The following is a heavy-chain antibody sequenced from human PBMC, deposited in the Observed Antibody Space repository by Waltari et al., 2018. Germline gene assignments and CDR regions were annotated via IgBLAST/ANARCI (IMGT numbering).Heavy chain of an antibody. CDR2: IRSKAYGGTT. CDR3: TSAFQTVVVIANFDY. CDR1: GFTFGDYA. V-gene: IGHV3-49*04. J-gene: IGHJ4*02. D-gene: IGHD2-21*01. Sequence: EVQLVESGGGLVQPGRSLRLSCTASGFTFGDYAMSWVRQAPGKGLEWVGFIRSKAYGGTTEYAASVKGRFTISRDDSKSIAYLQMNSLKTEDTAVYYCTSAFQTVVVIANFDYWGQGTLVTVSS.